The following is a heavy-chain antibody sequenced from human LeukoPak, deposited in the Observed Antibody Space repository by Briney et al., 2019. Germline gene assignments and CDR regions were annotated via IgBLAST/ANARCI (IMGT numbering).Heavy chain of an antibody. V-gene: IGHV1-2*02. CDR1: GYTFTEHY. D-gene: IGHD3-9*01. CDR3: ARDLEFYHVLSGYYVPSFDS. Sequence: GASVKVSCTASGYTFTEHYIHWVRQAPGQGPEWMGWINPNIGVTKYAQKFVGRVTMTRDTSITTAYMELSSLTSDDTAMYYCARDLEFYHVLSGYYVPSFDSWGQGALVTVSS. J-gene: IGHJ4*02. CDR2: INPNIGVT.